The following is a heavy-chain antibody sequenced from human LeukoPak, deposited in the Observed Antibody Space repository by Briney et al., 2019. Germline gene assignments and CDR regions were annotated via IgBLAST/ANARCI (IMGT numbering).Heavy chain of an antibody. J-gene: IGHJ4*02. Sequence: GGSLRLSCAASGFTFSSYAMSWIRQAPGKGLEWVSAISGSGGSTYYADSVKGRFTISRDNSKNTLYLQMNSLRAEDTAVYYCANFYGDYGLDYFDYWGQGTLVTVSS. V-gene: IGHV3-23*01. CDR1: GFTFSSYA. CDR3: ANFYGDYGLDYFDY. D-gene: IGHD4-17*01. CDR2: ISGSGGST.